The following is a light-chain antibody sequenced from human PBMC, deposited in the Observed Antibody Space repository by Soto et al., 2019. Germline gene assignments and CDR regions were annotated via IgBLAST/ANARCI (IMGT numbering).Light chain of an antibody. Sequence: QSALTQPASVSGSPGQSITISCIGTSSDVGGYNYVSWYQQHPGKAPKLMIYDVTNRPSGVSNRFSGSKSGNTASLTISGLQAEHEADYYCSSYTSSITYVFGTGTKVTVL. V-gene: IGLV2-14*01. CDR3: SSYTSSITYV. J-gene: IGLJ1*01. CDR2: DVT. CDR1: SSDVGGYNY.